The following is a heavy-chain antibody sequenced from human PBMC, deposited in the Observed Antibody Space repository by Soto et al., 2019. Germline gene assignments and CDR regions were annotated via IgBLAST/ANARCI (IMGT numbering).Heavy chain of an antibody. CDR3: TTARHCSSDACPAAE. CDR1: GFPFGSSG. J-gene: IGHJ4*02. Sequence: EVQLLESGGGLVQPGGSLRLSCAASGFPFGSSGMLWVRQPPGEGLEWVSAIGPNPANTNYRDSVKGRFTISRDNSRNTVFLHMTALRAEDTALYYCTTARHCSSDACPAAEWGQGTLITVSS. D-gene: IGHD2-2*01. V-gene: IGHV3-23*01. CDR2: IGPNPANT.